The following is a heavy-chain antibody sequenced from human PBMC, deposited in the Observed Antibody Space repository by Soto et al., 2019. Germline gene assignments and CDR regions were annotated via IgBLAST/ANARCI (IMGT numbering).Heavy chain of an antibody. D-gene: IGHD3-10*01. J-gene: IGHJ6*02. CDR2: IYYNGST. V-gene: IGHV4-59*01. CDR1: GGSISSYY. CDR3: GRDVGTMVRGGSCGMDV. Sequence: SETLSLTCTVSGGSISSYYWSWIRQPPGKGLEWIGLIYYNGSTNYNPYPKNRGTISVNTSTNKISLKLSNVPAADTAADYYGRDVGTMVRGGSCGMDVWGQGTTVTVSS.